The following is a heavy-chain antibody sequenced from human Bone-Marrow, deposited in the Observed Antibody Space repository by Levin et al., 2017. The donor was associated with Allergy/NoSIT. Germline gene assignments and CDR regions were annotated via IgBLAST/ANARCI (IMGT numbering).Heavy chain of an antibody. V-gene: IGHV5-51*01. CDR1: GSSFTNYW. D-gene: IGHD2-15*01. CDR3: ARLYCSGGNCHGAFDI. Sequence: GGSLRLSCKGSGSSFTNYWIAWVRQMPGKGLEWMGIIFPTDSDTRYSPSFQGQVTISADKSISAAYLQWSSLKASDTAMYFCARLYCSGGNCHGAFDIWGQGTMVTVSS. CDR2: IFPTDSDT. J-gene: IGHJ3*02.